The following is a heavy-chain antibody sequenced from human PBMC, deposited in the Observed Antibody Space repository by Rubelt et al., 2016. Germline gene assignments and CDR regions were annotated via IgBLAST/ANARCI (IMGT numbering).Heavy chain of an antibody. V-gene: IGHV4-59*12. J-gene: IGHJ4*02. D-gene: IGHD3-10*01. CDR1: GGSISTYY. Sequence: QVQLQESGPGLLKPSETLSLTCTVSGGSISTYYWSWIRQPPGKGLEWIGDVNHAAVTVYSPSLKSRVTISLDTSKNHLSLRLDSVTAADTAVYYRARGASPWYYGTNDYYHYWGPGAQVVVSS. CDR2: VNHAAVT. CDR3: ARGASPWYYGTNDYYHY.